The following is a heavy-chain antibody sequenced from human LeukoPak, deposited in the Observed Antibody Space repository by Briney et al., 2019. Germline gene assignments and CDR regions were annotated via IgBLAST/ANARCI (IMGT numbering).Heavy chain of an antibody. CDR3: ARDEAATSDNAFDI. D-gene: IGHD1-26*01. J-gene: IGHJ3*02. CDR1: GYTFTGYY. CDR2: INPNGGGT. V-gene: IGHV1-2*02. Sequence: GASVKVSCKASGYTFTGYYMHWVRQAPGQGIDWMGWINPNGGGTNYAQKFQGRVTMTRDTSISTAYMELSRLTSDDTAVYYCARDEAATSDNAFDIWGQGTMVTVSS.